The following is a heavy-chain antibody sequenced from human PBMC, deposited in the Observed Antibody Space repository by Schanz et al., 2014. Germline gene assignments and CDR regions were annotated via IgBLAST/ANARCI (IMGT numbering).Heavy chain of an antibody. CDR3: AKGAVEMSTGLGGS. J-gene: IGHJ5*02. CDR2: ITWDGGIT. Sequence: VHLVESGGGVVQPGGSLRLSCAASGFTFDDYTMHWVRQAPGKGLEWVSLITWDGGITYYADSLKGRFTISRDNSKNSLYLQMNSLRTEDTALYYCAKGAVEMSTGLGGSWGQGTLVTVSS. CDR1: GFTFDDYT. V-gene: IGHV3-43*01. D-gene: IGHD3-16*01.